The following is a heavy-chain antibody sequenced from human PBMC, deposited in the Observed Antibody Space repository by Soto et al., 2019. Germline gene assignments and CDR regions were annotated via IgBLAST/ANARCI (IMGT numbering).Heavy chain of an antibody. Sequence: SQTLSLTCAISGDSVSSNSAAWNWIRQSPSRGLEWLGRTYYRSKWYNDYAVSVKSRITINPDTSKNQFSLQLNSVTPEDTAVYYCASIVVPPGHNWFDPWGQGTLVTVSS. CDR2: TYYRSKWYN. CDR3: ASIVVPPGHNWFDP. D-gene: IGHD2-2*01. J-gene: IGHJ5*02. CDR1: GDSVSSNSAA. V-gene: IGHV6-1*01.